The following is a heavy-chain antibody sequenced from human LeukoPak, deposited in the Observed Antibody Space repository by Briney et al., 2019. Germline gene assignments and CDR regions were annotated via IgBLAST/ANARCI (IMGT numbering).Heavy chain of an antibody. D-gene: IGHD3-22*01. CDR2: ISTKGGST. J-gene: IGHJ4*02. V-gene: IGHV3-23*01. Sequence: GGSLRLSCAASGFTFSSYAMSWVGRPPGRGLGGVSGISTKGGSTSYAHSVKGRLTISRDNPRNLLYMEMDSLRAEDTAVYYCSVMHRYYDGSGYWVQWGQGTLVTVSS. CDR3: SVMHRYYDGSGYWVQ. CDR1: GFTFSSYA.